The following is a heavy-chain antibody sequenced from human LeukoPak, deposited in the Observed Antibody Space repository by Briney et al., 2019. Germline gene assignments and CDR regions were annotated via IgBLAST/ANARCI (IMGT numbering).Heavy chain of an antibody. J-gene: IGHJ4*02. CDR3: ARGALPIVWYYFDF. CDR2: ISDYNGNT. V-gene: IGHV1-18*04. Sequence: ASVKVSCKASGYTFTGYYMHWVRQAPGQGLEWMGWISDYNGNTNYAQKFQGRVTMTTDTSTSTAYMELRSLRSDDTAVYYCARGALPIVWYYFDFWGQGTLVTVSS. CDR1: GYTFTGYY. D-gene: IGHD5/OR15-5a*01.